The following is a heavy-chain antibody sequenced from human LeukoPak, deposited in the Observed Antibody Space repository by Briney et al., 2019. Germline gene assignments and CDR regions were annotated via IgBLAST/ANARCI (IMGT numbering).Heavy chain of an antibody. J-gene: IGHJ4*02. Sequence: SETLSLTCVVSGYSISTAYYWGWIRQPPGKGLEWIGSIYRTGNTHYNPSLKDRVTLSVDTSKNQFSLNLSSVTAADTAVYYCARGARIAVAGNFDYWGQGTLVTVSS. V-gene: IGHV4-38-2*01. CDR1: GYSISTAYY. CDR2: IYRTGNT. CDR3: ARGARIAVAGNFDY. D-gene: IGHD6-19*01.